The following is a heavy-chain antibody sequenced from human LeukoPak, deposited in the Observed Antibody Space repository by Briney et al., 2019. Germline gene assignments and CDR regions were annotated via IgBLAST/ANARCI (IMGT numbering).Heavy chain of an antibody. CDR3: ARPFRTNVDMSFDY. CDR1: GFTFNNYA. J-gene: IGHJ4*02. D-gene: IGHD2-21*01. V-gene: IGHV3-23*01. CDR2: IRGSGDSS. Sequence: GGSLRLSCAASGFTFNNYAMTWVRQAPGKGLEWVSSIRGSGDSSYYADSVKGRFTISRDNSNNMLFLQINSLRGEDTAVYYCARPFRTNVDMSFDYWGQGTLVTVSP.